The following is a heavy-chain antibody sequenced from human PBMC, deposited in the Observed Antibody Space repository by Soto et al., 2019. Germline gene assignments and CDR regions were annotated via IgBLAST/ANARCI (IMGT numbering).Heavy chain of an antibody. J-gene: IGHJ5*02. CDR3: ARGPRNAPMVRGIIGFLGP. V-gene: IGHV4-34*01. CDR2: INHDGDT. Sequence: SMNSKSPGKGVDWIGDINHDGDTYHNPSLKSRLVISVDTSKRQFSLRLSSVTAADTAVYYCARGPRNAPMVRGIIGFLGPWGQRTLVTVSS. D-gene: IGHD3-10*01.